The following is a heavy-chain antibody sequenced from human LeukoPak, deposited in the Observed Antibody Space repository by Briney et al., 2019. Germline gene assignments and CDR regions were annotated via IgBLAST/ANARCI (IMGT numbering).Heavy chain of an antibody. CDR2: INPNSGGT. J-gene: IGHJ4*02. V-gene: IGHV1-2*02. CDR3: ASALYSNSGFDY. CDR1: GYSFTAYY. Sequence: GASVKVSCKASGYSFTAYYIHWVRQAPGQGPEWMGWINPNSGGTKYAQRFQGGVTMTRDTSISTVYIEVSRLTSDDTAVYYCASALYSNSGFDYWGQGTLVTVSS. D-gene: IGHD6-6*01.